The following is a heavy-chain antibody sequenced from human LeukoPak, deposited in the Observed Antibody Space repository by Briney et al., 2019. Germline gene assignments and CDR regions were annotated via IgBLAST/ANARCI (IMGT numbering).Heavy chain of an antibody. D-gene: IGHD2-15*01. CDR1: GGSVGSGTYY. Sequence: PSETLSLTCTVSGGSVGSGTYYWTWIRQPPGKGLEWIGYVSYSGSTNYNPSLKSRVTISVDTSKSQFSLNLSSVTAADTAVYYCARLGSGGRSFDIWGQGTMVTVSS. V-gene: IGHV4-61*01. J-gene: IGHJ3*02. CDR2: VSYSGST. CDR3: ARLGSGGRSFDI.